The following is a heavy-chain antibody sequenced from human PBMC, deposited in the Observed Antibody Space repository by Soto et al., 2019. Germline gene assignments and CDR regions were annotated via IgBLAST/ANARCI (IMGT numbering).Heavy chain of an antibody. CDR3: AKKRSGSPRSGMDV. CDR1: GFTFSSYA. D-gene: IGHD3-10*01. J-gene: IGHJ6*02. Sequence: GGSLRLSCAASGFTFSSYAMSWVRQAPGKGLEWVSAISGSGGSTYYADSVKGRFTISRDNSKNTLYLQMNSLRAEDTAVYYCAKKRSGSPRSGMDVWGQGTTVTVSS. CDR2: ISGSGGST. V-gene: IGHV3-23*01.